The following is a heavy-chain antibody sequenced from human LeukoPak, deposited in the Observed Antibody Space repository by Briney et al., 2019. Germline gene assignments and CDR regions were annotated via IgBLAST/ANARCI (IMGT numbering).Heavy chain of an antibody. CDR1: GFTFSSYE. Sequence: PGGSLRLSCAGSGFTFSSYEMNWVRQAPGKGLDWVSYISNSGSSTYYADSVKGRFTISRDNAKNSLYLQMNSLRAEDTAVYYCARDSASHMTTVTFAYWGQGTLVTVSS. J-gene: IGHJ4*02. D-gene: IGHD4-17*01. CDR2: ISNSGSST. CDR3: ARDSASHMTTVTFAY. V-gene: IGHV3-48*03.